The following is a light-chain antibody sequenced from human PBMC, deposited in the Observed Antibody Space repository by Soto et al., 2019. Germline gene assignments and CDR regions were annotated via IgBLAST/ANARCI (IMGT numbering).Light chain of an antibody. CDR2: DAT. CDR3: QQYNSYSWT. J-gene: IGKJ5*01. CDR1: QSVSSN. V-gene: IGKV3-15*01. Sequence: EIVMTQSPATLSVSPGERATLSCRASQSVSSNLAWYQQKPGQAPRLLIYDATTRATGIPARVSGSGSGTEFTLTISSLQPDDFATYYCQQYNSYSWTFGQGTRLEIK.